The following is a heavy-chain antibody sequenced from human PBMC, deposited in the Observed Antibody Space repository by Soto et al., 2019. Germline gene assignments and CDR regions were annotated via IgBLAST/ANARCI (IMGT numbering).Heavy chain of an antibody. Sequence: VKVSCKASGYTFTSYYMHWARQAPGQGLEWMGIINPSGGSTSYAQKFQGRVTMTRDTSTSTVYMELSSLRSEDTAVYYCATVVVPADWFDPWGQGTLVTVSS. D-gene: IGHD2-2*01. CDR2: INPSGGST. CDR1: GYTFTSYY. CDR3: ATVVVPADWFDP. J-gene: IGHJ5*02. V-gene: IGHV1-46*03.